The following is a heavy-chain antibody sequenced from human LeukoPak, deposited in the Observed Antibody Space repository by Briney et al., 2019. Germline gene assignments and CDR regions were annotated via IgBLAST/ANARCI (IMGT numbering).Heavy chain of an antibody. CDR1: GFTVNSNY. CDR2: IYSGGST. CDR3: ARDNYGGHFDY. Sequence: PGGSLRLSCAASGFTVNSNYMSWVRQAPGKGLEWVSVIYSGGSTYYADSVKGRFTITRDNSKNTLYLQMNSLRAEDTAVYYCARDNYGGHFDYWGQGTLVTVSS. J-gene: IGHJ4*02. D-gene: IGHD4-23*01. V-gene: IGHV3-66*01.